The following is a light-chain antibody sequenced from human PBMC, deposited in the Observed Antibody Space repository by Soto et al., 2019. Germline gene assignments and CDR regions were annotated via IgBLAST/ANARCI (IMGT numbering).Light chain of an antibody. CDR2: GAS. Sequence: EIVMTQSPATLSVSPGEGATLSCRASQSVSTTLAWYQQKPGQAPRLLIYGASVRATGIPARFSASGSGTEFTITISRLQSEDFAIYYCQQYNNWPRTFGQGTRVDIK. J-gene: IGKJ1*01. V-gene: IGKV3-15*01. CDR1: QSVSTT. CDR3: QQYNNWPRT.